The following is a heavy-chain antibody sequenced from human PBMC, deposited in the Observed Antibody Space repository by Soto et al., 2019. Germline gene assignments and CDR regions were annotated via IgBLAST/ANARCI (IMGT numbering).Heavy chain of an antibody. Sequence: PGGSLRLSCAASGFTVTNAWMNWVRQAPGKGLEWVGRIKSRTDGGTADSAAPVKGRFTISRDNAMRSLFLHMNSLRDEDTAVYYCARDGKGAAYTHGPYYFDYWGQAALVTVSS. CDR3: ARDGKGAAYTHGPYYFDY. D-gene: IGHD1-1*01. V-gene: IGHV3-15*07. J-gene: IGHJ4*02. CDR2: IKSRTDGGTA. CDR1: GFTVTNAW.